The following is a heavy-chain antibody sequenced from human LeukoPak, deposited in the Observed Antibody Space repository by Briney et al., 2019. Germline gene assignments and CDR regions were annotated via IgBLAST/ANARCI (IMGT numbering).Heavy chain of an antibody. D-gene: IGHD3-10*01. J-gene: IGHJ6*02. CDR2: INPNSGGT. CDR3: ARDRGIENGMDV. Sequence: ASVKVSCKASGYTFTGYYMHWVRQAPGQGLEWMGWINPNSGGTNYAQKFQGRVTMTRDTSISTAHMELSRLRSDDTAVYYCARDRGIENGMDVWGQGTTVTVSS. V-gene: IGHV1-2*02. CDR1: GYTFTGYY.